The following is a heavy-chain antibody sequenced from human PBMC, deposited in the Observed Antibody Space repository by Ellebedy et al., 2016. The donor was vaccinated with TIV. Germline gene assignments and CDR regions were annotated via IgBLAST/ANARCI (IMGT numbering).Heavy chain of an antibody. CDR1: GFTFRDYF. CDR3: ARDHGVLDGTWFDR. CDR2: INADSGAT. D-gene: IGHD6-19*01. J-gene: IGHJ5*02. Sequence: AASVKVSCKASGFTFRDYFIHWFRQAPGQGLEWMGWINADSGATRYAPKFQGRIIITSDTSITTANMELNSLTSDDTAVYYCARDHGVLDGTWFDRWGQGTLITVSS. V-gene: IGHV1-2*02.